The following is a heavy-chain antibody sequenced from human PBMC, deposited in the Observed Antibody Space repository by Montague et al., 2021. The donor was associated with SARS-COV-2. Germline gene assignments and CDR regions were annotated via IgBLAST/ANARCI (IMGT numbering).Heavy chain of an antibody. V-gene: IGHV3-23*05. CDR2: MPGSASSS. CDR3: ARNKGASAVTYFWCFDL. D-gene: IGHD4-17*01. Sequence: SLRLSCAASGFTFGTYAMTWVRQLPGKGLEWVSSMPGSASSSYYGDSMKGRFTISRDNSKNTLYLQMNNLRGEDTALYFCARNKGASAVTYFWCFDLWGQGTPVTVSS. J-gene: IGHJ2*01. CDR1: GFTFGTYA.